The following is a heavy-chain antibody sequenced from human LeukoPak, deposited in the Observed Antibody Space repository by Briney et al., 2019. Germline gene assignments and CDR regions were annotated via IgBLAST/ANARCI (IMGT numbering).Heavy chain of an antibody. J-gene: IGHJ4*02. CDR1: GFTVSSNY. CDR3: ARDRIHNYFDY. V-gene: IGHV3-66*01. CDR2: IYSGGST. Sequence: GGSLRLSCAASGFTVSSNYMSWVRQAPGKGLEWVSVIYSGGSTYYADSVKGRFTISRDNSKNTLYLQTNSLRAEDTAVYYCARDRIHNYFDYWGQGTLVTVSS.